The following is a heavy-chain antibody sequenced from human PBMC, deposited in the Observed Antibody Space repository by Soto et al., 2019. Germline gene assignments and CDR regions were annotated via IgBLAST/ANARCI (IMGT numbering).Heavy chain of an antibody. CDR2: IYPGDSDT. Sequence: XASLKISCKGSGYSFTSYWIGWVRQMPGKGLEWMGMIYPGDSDTRYSPSFQGQVTISADKSISTAYLQWSSLKASDTAMYYCARNRGKYCSGGSCYRLYYYYYGMDVWGQGTTVTVSS. CDR3: ARNRGKYCSGGSCYRLYYYYYGMDV. J-gene: IGHJ6*02. D-gene: IGHD2-15*01. CDR1: GYSFTSYW. V-gene: IGHV5-51*01.